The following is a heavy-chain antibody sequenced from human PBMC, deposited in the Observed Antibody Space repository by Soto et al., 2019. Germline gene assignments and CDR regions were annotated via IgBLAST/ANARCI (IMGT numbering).Heavy chain of an antibody. CDR1: GGTFSSYA. CDR3: ARSKTPLMTTVTTGFDP. V-gene: IGHV1-69*06. D-gene: IGHD4-4*01. Sequence: SVKVSCKASGGTFSSYAISWVRQAPGQGLEWMGGIIPIFGTANYAQKFQGRVTITADKSTSTAYMELSSLRSEDTAVYYCARSKTPLMTTVTTGFDPWGQGTLVTVSS. J-gene: IGHJ5*02. CDR2: IIPIFGTA.